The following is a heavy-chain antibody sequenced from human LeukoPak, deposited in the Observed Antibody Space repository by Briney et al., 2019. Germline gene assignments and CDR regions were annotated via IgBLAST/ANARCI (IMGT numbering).Heavy chain of an antibody. D-gene: IGHD3/OR15-3a*01. V-gene: IGHV3-66*01. CDR2: IYSGGST. CDR1: GFTVSSNY. J-gene: IGHJ6*02. CDR3: ARDGPRELGHYYYYYGMDV. Sequence: GGSLRLSCAASGFTVSSNYMSWVRQAPGKGLEWVSVIYSGGSTYYADSEKGRFTISRDNSKNTLYLQMNSLRAEDTAVYYCARDGPRELGHYYYYYGMDVWGQGTTVTVSS.